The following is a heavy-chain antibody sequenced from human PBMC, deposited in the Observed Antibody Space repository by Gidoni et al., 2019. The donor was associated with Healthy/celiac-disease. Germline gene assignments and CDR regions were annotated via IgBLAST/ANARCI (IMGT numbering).Heavy chain of an antibody. CDR3: ARDFMAGSYQEGSAFDI. Sequence: QVQLVESGGGVVQPGRSLRLSCAASGFTFSSYAMHWVRQAPGKGLEWGAVISYDGSNKYYADSVKGRFTISRDNSKNTLYLQMNSLRAEDTAVYYCARDFMAGSYQEGSAFDIWGQGTMVTVSS. D-gene: IGHD3-16*02. J-gene: IGHJ3*02. CDR1: GFTFSSYA. V-gene: IGHV3-30-3*01. CDR2: ISYDGSNK.